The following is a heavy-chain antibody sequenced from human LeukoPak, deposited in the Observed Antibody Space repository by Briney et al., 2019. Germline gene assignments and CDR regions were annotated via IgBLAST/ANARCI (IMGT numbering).Heavy chain of an antibody. V-gene: IGHV3-7*01. J-gene: IGHJ4*02. Sequence: GGSLRLSCAVSGFTLSSYWMSWVRQAPGKGPEWVANIKEDGSAKYYVDSVKGRFTISRDNAKNSLYLQMNNLSAEDTAVYYCVRDSPGYGAYDFDWGQGTLVTVSS. CDR2: IKEDGSAK. D-gene: IGHD5-12*01. CDR1: GFTLSSYW. CDR3: VRDSPGYGAYDFD.